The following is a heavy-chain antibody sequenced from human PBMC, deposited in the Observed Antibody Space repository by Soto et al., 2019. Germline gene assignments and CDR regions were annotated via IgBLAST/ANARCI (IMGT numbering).Heavy chain of an antibody. J-gene: IGHJ6*02. Sequence: ASVKVSCKASGYTFTSYAMHWVRQAPGQRLEWMGWINAGNGNIKYSQKFQGRVTITRDTSTSTAYMELRSLRSDDTAVYYCARPSGSLTVLLWFGEEWAYGMDGWGQGTTVTVSS. CDR3: ARPSGSLTVLLWFGEEWAYGMDG. V-gene: IGHV1-3*01. D-gene: IGHD3-10*01. CDR1: GYTFTSYA. CDR2: INAGNGNI.